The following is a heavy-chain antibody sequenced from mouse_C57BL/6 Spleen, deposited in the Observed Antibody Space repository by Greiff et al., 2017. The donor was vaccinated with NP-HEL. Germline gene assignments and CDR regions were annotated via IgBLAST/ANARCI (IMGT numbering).Heavy chain of an antibody. Sequence: QVQLQQPGAELVMPGASVKLSCKASGYTFTSYWMHWVKQRPGQGLEWIGEIDSSDSYTNYNQKFKGKSTLTVDKSSSTAYMQLSSLTSEDSAVYYCARKVRGLYAMEYWGRGGSVTDS. V-gene: IGHV1-69*01. CDR2: IDSSDSYT. J-gene: IGHJ4*01. CDR1: GYTFTSYW. CDR3: ARKVRGLYAMEY. D-gene: IGHD2-14*01.